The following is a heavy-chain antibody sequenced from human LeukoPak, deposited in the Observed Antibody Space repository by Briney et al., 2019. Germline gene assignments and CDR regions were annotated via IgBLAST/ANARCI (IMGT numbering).Heavy chain of an antibody. CDR1: GFTFSSYW. CDR2: IKEDGSEK. Sequence: GGSLRLSSAASGFTFSSYWMSWVRQAPGKGLEWVANIKEDGSEKYYVDSVKGRFTISRDNAKNSLFLQMNSLRAEDTAVYYCARGPPSGYSYGWGYYFDYWGQGTLVTVSS. CDR3: ARGPPSGYSYGWGYYFDY. D-gene: IGHD5-18*01. J-gene: IGHJ4*02. V-gene: IGHV3-7*04.